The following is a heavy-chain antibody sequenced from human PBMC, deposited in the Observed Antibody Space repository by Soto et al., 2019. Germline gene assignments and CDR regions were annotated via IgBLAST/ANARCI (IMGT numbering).Heavy chain of an antibody. CDR2: IYPGDSDT. CDR1: GYSFTSYW. Sequence: NPGESLKISCKGSGYSFTSYWIGWVRQMPGKGLDWMGIIYPGDSDTRYSPSFQGQVTISADKSISTAYLQWSSLKASDTAMYYCARTSAAGKYYYGMDVWGQGTTVTVSS. D-gene: IGHD6-13*01. V-gene: IGHV5-51*01. J-gene: IGHJ6*02. CDR3: ARTSAAGKYYYGMDV.